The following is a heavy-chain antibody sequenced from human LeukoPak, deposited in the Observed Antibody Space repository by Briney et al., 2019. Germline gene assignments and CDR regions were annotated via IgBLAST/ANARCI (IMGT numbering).Heavy chain of an antibody. D-gene: IGHD4-11*01. V-gene: IGHV4-34*01. CDR2: INHSGST. Sequence: SETLSLTCAVYGGSFSGYYWSWIRQPPGKGLEWIGEINHSGSTNYNPSLKSRVTMSVDTSKNQFSLKLSSVTAADTAVYYCARAPTGIYYYYYMDVWGKGTTVTVSS. J-gene: IGHJ6*03. CDR3: ARAPTGIYYYYYMDV. CDR1: GGSFSGYY.